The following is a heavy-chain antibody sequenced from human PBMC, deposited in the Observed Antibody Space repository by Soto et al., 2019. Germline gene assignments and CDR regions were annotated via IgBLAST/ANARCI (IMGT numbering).Heavy chain of an antibody. Sequence: QVQLVQSGAEVKKPGASVKVSCKASGYTFTSYGISWVRQAPGQGLEWMGWISAYNGNTNYAQKLQGRVTITTDTSTSTAYMELRSLRSDDTAVYYCARVDLHNGYGVDDVDYWGQGTLVTVSS. D-gene: IGHD4-17*01. CDR3: ARVDLHNGYGVDDVDY. CDR1: GYTFTSYG. V-gene: IGHV1-18*01. CDR2: ISAYNGNT. J-gene: IGHJ4*02.